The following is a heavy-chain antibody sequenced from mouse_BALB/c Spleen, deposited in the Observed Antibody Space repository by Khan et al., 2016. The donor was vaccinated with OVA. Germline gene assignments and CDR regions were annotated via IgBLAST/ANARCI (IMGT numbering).Heavy chain of an antibody. V-gene: IGHV9-3-1*01. Sequence: QVQLKQSGPELKKPGETVKISCKASGYTFTNYGMNWVKQAPGKGLKWMGWINTYTGEPTYADDFKGRFAFSLETSASTAYLQINNLKNEDTATYFCARSNGNDWFAYWGQGTLVTVSA. CDR2: INTYTGEP. D-gene: IGHD2-1*01. J-gene: IGHJ3*01. CDR3: ARSNGNDWFAY. CDR1: GYTFTNYG.